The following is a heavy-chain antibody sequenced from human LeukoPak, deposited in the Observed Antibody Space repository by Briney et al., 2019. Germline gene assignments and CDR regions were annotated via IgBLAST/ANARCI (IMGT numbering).Heavy chain of an antibody. J-gene: IGHJ3*02. CDR2: INPSGGST. CDR3: AREKDRVIVVVVAATVVFNI. D-gene: IGHD2-15*01. V-gene: IGHV1-46*01. CDR1: GYTFTSYY. Sequence: ASVKVSCKASGYTFTSYYMHWVRQAPGQGLEWMGIINPSGGSTSYAQKFQGRVTMTRDTSTSTVYMELSSLRSEDTAVYYCAREKDRVIVVVVAATVVFNIWGKGTMVTVSS.